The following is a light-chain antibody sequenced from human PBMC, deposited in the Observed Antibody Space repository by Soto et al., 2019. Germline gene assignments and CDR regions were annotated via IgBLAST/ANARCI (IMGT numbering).Light chain of an antibody. CDR1: QSITNF. CDR2: AAS. J-gene: IGKJ4*01. Sequence: DIQLTQSPSSLSASVGDRVTITCRASQSITNFLSWYQQKPGKAPNLLIYAASSLQGGVPSRFSGSGSGTDFTLTISNLQPEDFATYFCQQSYGVPLTFGGGTKVEI. V-gene: IGKV1-39*01. CDR3: QQSYGVPLT.